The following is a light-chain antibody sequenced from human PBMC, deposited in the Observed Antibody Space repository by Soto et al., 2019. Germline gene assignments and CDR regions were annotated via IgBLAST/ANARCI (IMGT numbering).Light chain of an antibody. Sequence: QSALTQPRSVSGSPGQSVTISCTGTSSDVGLYNYVSWYQQHPGKAPKLIIYDVSKRPSGVPDRFSGSKSGNTASLTISGLQAEDEGEYFCCSYGGSYTPYVFGTGTNVTVL. V-gene: IGLV2-11*01. J-gene: IGLJ1*01. CDR3: CSYGGSYTPYV. CDR2: DVS. CDR1: SSDVGLYNY.